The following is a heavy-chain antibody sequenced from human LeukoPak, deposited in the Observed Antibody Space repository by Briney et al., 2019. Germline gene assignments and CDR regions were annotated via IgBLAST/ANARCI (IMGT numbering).Heavy chain of an antibody. CDR2: IYPDGSST. Sequence: GGSLRLSCAASGFTFSSYWMHWVRQAPGKGLVWVSRIYPDGSSTTYADSVKGRFTISRDNAKNTVYLQMNSLRAEDTAVYYCARAKYFYDSSGYYWSGAFDIWGQGTMVTVSS. V-gene: IGHV3-74*01. CDR3: ARAKYFYDSSGYYWSGAFDI. J-gene: IGHJ3*02. D-gene: IGHD3-22*01. CDR1: GFTFSSYW.